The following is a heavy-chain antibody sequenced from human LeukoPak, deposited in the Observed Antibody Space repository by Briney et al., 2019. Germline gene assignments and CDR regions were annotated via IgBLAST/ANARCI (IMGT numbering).Heavy chain of an antibody. CDR1: GYTFTSYY. CDR3: ASDTTGSYYFDY. D-gene: IGHD4-17*01. Sequence: ASVKVSCKASGYTFTSYYMHWVRQAPGQGLEWMGIINPSGGSTSYAQKFQGRVTMTRDMSTSTVYMELSSLRSEDTAVYYCASDTTGSYYFDYWGQGTLVTVSS. CDR2: INPSGGST. V-gene: IGHV1-46*01. J-gene: IGHJ4*02.